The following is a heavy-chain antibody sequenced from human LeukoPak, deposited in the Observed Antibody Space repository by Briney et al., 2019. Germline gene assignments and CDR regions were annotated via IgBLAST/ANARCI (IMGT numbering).Heavy chain of an antibody. Sequence: GRSLRLSCAASGFTFSSYAMHWVRQAPGKGLEWVAVISYGGSNKYYADSVKGRFTISRDNSKNTLYLQMNSLRAEDTAVYYCARDFLTVADFDWLFPGYWGQGTLVTVSS. J-gene: IGHJ4*02. CDR2: ISYGGSNK. V-gene: IGHV3-30*04. D-gene: IGHD3-9*01. CDR1: GFTFSSYA. CDR3: ARDFLTVADFDWLFPGY.